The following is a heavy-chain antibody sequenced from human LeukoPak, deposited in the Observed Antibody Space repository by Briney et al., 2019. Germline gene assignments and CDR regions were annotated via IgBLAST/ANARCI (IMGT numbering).Heavy chain of an antibody. CDR3: ARSIVVVPAAIHPLDY. CDR1: GYTFTSYY. Sequence: ASVKVSCKASGYTFTSYYMHWVRQAPGQGLEWMGIINPSGGSTSYAQKFQGRVTITADESTSTAYMELSSLRSEDTAVYYCARSIVVVPAAIHPLDYWGQGTLVTVSS. V-gene: IGHV1-46*01. J-gene: IGHJ4*02. CDR2: INPSGGST. D-gene: IGHD2-2*01.